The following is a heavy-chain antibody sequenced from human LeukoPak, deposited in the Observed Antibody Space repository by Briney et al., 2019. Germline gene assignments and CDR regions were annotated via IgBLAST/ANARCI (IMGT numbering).Heavy chain of an antibody. J-gene: IGHJ6*03. CDR2: INSDGSST. Sequence: PGGSLRLSCAASGFTFSSYWMHWVRQAPGKGLVWVSRINSDGSSTSYADSVKGRFTISRDNAKNTLCLQMNSLRAEDTAVYYCARARDWYYDFWSGYYRSYYYYYMDVWGKGTTVTVSS. CDR3: ARARDWYYDFWSGYYRSYYYYYMDV. D-gene: IGHD3-3*01. CDR1: GFTFSSYW. V-gene: IGHV3-74*01.